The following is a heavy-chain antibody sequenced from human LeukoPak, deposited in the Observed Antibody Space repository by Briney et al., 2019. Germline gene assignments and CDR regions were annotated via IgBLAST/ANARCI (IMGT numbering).Heavy chain of an antibody. CDR3: ARVPIVGATTPSHYFDY. V-gene: IGHV1-69*05. CDR1: GGTFSSYA. D-gene: IGHD1-26*01. Sequence: SVKVSCKASGGTFSSYAISWVRQAPGQGLEWMGGIIPIFGTANYAQKFQGRVTITTDESTSTAYMELSSLRSEDTAVYYCARVPIVGATTPSHYFDYWGQGTLVTVSS. J-gene: IGHJ4*02. CDR2: IIPIFGTA.